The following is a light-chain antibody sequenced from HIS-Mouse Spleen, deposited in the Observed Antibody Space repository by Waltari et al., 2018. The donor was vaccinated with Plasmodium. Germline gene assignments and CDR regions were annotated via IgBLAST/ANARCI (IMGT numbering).Light chain of an antibody. CDR2: STN. Sequence: QTVVTQEPSFSVSPGGTVTLTFGLSSGSVSTSYYPSWYQQTPGQAPRTLIYSTNTRSSGVTDRFSGSILGNKAALTITGAQADDESDYYCVLYMGSGIWVFGGGTKLTVL. CDR1: SGSVSTSYY. J-gene: IGLJ2*01. CDR3: VLYMGSGIWV. V-gene: IGLV8-61*01.